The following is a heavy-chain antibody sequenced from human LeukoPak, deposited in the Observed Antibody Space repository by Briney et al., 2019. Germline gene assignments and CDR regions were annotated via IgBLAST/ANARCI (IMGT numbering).Heavy chain of an antibody. D-gene: IGHD4-17*01. V-gene: IGHV1-18*01. J-gene: IGHJ4*02. CDR3: ARGAYGDK. CDR1: GYTLTSYG. CDR2: ISTQSGNT. Sequence: ASVKVSCEASGYTLTSYGINWMRQAPGQGLEWMGWISTQSGNTNYAQKVQGRLTLTTDRTTNTAYMELRSLRSDDTAVYYCARGAYGDKWGQGTMVTVSS.